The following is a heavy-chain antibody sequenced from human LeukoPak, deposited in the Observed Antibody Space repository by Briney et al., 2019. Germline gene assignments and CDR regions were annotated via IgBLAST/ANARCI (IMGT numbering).Heavy chain of an antibody. CDR2: IRYDGSNK. CDR1: GFTFSSYG. D-gene: IGHD3-22*01. Sequence: GGSLRLSCAASGFTFSSYGMHWVRQAPGKGLEWVAFIRYDGSNKYYADSVKGRFTISRDNSKNTLYLQMNSLRAEDTAVYYCAKDAEMWYYDGSGYYPSGYFQHWGQGTLVTVSS. V-gene: IGHV3-30*02. CDR3: AKDAEMWYYDGSGYYPSGYFQH. J-gene: IGHJ1*01.